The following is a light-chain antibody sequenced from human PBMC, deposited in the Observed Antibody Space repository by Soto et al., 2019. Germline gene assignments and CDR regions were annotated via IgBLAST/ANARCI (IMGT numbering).Light chain of an antibody. Sequence: EIVMTQSPATLSVSPGERATLSCRASQSVSDYLAWYQQTPGQPPRLLIYTASTRGTGIPARFSGSGSGTEFTHTISSLQSEDFAVYYCQQYSNWPRTFGQGTRVEIK. J-gene: IGKJ1*01. V-gene: IGKV3-15*01. CDR1: QSVSDY. CDR2: TAS. CDR3: QQYSNWPRT.